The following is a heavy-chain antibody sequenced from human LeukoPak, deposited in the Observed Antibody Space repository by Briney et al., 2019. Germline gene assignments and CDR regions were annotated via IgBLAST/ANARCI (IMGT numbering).Heavy chain of an antibody. CDR2: ISGSGGTT. J-gene: IGHJ4*02. D-gene: IGHD2-21*02. CDR3: AKDSRSTLPRGRLDY. Sequence: GGSLRLFCAASGFTFSSYAMSWVRQAPGKGLEWVSGISGSGGTTYYADSVKGRFTISRDNSKNTYLQMNSLRAEDTAAYYCAKDSRSTLPRGRLDYWGQGTLVTVSS. CDR1: GFTFSSYA. V-gene: IGHV3-23*01.